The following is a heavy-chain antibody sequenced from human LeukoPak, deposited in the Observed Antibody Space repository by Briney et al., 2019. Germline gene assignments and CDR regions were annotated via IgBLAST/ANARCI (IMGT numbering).Heavy chain of an antibody. Sequence: GGSLIHSCAASGFTFSSYGMHWVRQAPGKGLEWVAFIRYDGSNKYYADSVQGRFTISRDNSKNTLYLQMNSLRAEDTAVYYCAKDRGGSYFGSAFDYWGQGTLVTVSS. D-gene: IGHD1-26*01. V-gene: IGHV3-30*02. CDR1: GFTFSSYG. J-gene: IGHJ4*02. CDR2: IRYDGSNK. CDR3: AKDRGGSYFGSAFDY.